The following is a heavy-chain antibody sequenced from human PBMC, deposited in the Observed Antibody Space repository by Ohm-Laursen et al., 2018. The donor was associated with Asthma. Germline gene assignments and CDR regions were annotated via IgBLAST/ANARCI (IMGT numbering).Heavy chain of an antibody. CDR3: ASGQQPFYGMDV. CDR1: GDSVSSNSAA. D-gene: IGHD6-13*01. V-gene: IGHV6-1*01. CDR2: TYYRSKWYN. Sequence: TQTLTLTRAISGDSVSSNSAAWNWIRQSPSRGLEWLGRTYYRSKWYNDYAVSVKSRITINPDTSKNQFSLQLNSVTPEDTAVYYCASGQQPFYGMDVWGQGTTVTVSS. J-gene: IGHJ6*02.